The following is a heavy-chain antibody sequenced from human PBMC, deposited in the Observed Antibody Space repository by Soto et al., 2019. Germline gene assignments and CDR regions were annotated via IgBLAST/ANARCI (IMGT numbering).Heavy chain of an antibody. J-gene: IGHJ6*02. CDR2: IYYSGST. D-gene: IGHD3-3*01. Sequence: KPSETLSLTCTVSGGSISSYYWSWIRQLPGKGLEWVGYIYYSGSTNYNPSLKSRVTISVDTSKNQFPLKLSSVTAADTAAYYCAKSSYYDFWSGYYVGSAVGNYYDMDVWGQGTTVTVSS. V-gene: IGHV4-59*01. CDR3: AKSSYYDFWSGYYVGSAVGNYYDMDV. CDR1: GGSISSYY.